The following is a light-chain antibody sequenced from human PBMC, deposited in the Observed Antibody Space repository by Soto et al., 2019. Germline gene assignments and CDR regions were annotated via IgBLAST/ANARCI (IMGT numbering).Light chain of an antibody. CDR3: QQYYSTPYT. CDR1: RSVLYSSNTKNY. CDR2: WAS. J-gene: IGKJ2*01. V-gene: IGKV4-1*01. Sequence: EIVMTQSPDSLAVSLGERATINCKSSRSVLYSSNTKNYLAWYQQKQGQPPKLLIYWASTRESGVPDRFSGSGSGTDFTLTISSLQAEDVAVYYCQQYYSTPYTFGQGTKLEIK.